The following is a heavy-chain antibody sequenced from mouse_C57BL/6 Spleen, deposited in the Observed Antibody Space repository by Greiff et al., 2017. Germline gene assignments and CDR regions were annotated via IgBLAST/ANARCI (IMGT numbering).Heavy chain of an antibody. CDR2: IYPGDGGT. V-gene: IGHV1-82*01. J-gene: IGHJ4*01. CDR1: GYAFSSSW. CDR3: ARSALSQDY. Sequence: QVQLQQSGPELVKPGASVTISCKASGYAFSSSWMNWVKQRPGKGLEWIGRIYPGDGGTNYNGKIKGKATLTADKSSSTAYMQLSSLTSEDSAVYFCARSALSQDYGGQGTSVTVSS.